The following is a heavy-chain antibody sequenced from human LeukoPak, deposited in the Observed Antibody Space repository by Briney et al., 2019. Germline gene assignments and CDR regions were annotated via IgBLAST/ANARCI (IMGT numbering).Heavy chain of an antibody. CDR2: IYYSGST. CDR3: AGSYYYDSSSIDY. V-gene: IGHV4-59*01. CDR1: GGSISSYY. D-gene: IGHD3-22*01. J-gene: IGHJ4*02. Sequence: SETLSLTCTVSGGSISSYYWSWIRQPPGKGLEWIGYIYYSGSTNYNPSLKCRVTISVDMSKNQFSLKLSSVTAADTAVYYCAGSYYYDSSSIDYWGQGTLVTVSS.